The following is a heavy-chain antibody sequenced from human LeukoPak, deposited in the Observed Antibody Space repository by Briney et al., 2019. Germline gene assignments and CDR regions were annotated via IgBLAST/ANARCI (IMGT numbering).Heavy chain of an antibody. CDR2: IYYSGST. Sequence: KPSETLSLTCTVSGGSISSSSYCWGWIRQPPGKGLEWIGSIYYSGSTYYNPSLKSRVTISVDTSKNQFSLKLSSVTAADTAVYYCARTTTVTAYRFDYWGQGTLVTVSS. V-gene: IGHV4-39*07. J-gene: IGHJ4*02. CDR3: ARTTTVTAYRFDY. CDR1: GGSISSSSYC. D-gene: IGHD4-17*01.